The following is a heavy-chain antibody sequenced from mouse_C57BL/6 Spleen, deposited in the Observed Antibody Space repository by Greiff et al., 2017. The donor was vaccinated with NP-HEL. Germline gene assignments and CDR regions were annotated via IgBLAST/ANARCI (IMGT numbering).Heavy chain of an antibody. D-gene: IGHD1-1*01. CDR2: ISGGGGNT. J-gene: IGHJ2*01. Sequence: EVQLVESGGGLVKPGGSLKLSCAASGFTFSSYTMSWVRQTPEKRLEWVATISGGGGNTYYPDSVKGRFTISRDNAKNTLYLQMSSLRSEDTALYYCARQLLLLRFDYWGQGTTLTVSS. V-gene: IGHV5-9*01. CDR3: ARQLLLLRFDY. CDR1: GFTFSSYT.